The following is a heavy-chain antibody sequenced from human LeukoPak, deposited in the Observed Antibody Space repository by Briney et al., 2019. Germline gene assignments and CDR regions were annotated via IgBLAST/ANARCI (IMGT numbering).Heavy chain of an antibody. J-gene: IGHJ4*02. V-gene: IGHV3-30*02. CDR3: ANTTYSSAWSPFDY. D-gene: IGHD6-19*01. CDR2: IQYEGNKR. CDR1: TFTFSSYG. Sequence: GGSLRLSCAASTFTFSSYGMHWVRQAPGKGLEGVAFIQYEGNKRYYADSVKGRFTISRDNSKNTLYLQMNSLRPEDTALYYCANTTYSSAWSPFDYWGRGTLVTVSS.